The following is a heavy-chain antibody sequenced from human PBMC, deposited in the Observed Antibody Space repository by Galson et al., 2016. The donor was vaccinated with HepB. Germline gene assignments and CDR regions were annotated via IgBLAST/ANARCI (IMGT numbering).Heavy chain of an antibody. Sequence: SLRLSCAASGFTFSTYGMNWVRQAPGKGLEWVSYISDSSTHIYYIDSVRGRFTISRDNAKNSLYLQMNSLRDEEAAVYYCARDTEGYARSSGMDVWGRGTTVTVSS. D-gene: IGHD2-8*01. CDR2: ISDSSTHI. CDR3: ARDTEGYARSSGMDV. V-gene: IGHV3-48*02. J-gene: IGHJ6*02. CDR1: GFTFSTYG.